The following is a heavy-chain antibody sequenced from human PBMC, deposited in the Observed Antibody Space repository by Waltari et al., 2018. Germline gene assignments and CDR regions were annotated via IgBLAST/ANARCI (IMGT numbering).Heavy chain of an antibody. D-gene: IGHD2-2*01. J-gene: IGHJ3*02. CDR3: ARRVVPAASYAFDI. CDR2: IYYSGST. V-gene: IGHV4-39*01. Sequence: QLQLQESGPGLVKPSETLSLTCTVSGGSISSSSYYWGWIRQPPGKGLEWIGSIYYSGSTYYNPSLKSRVTISVDTSKNQFSLKLSSVTAADTAVYYCARRVVPAASYAFDIWGQGTMVTVSS. CDR1: GGSISSSSYY.